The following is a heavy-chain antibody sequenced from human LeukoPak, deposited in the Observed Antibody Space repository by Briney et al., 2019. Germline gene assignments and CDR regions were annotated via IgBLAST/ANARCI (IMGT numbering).Heavy chain of an antibody. V-gene: IGHV4-39*01. CDR3: ARHEEDDGYNAKTIDY. CDR1: SDSISSSSNY. Sequence: SETLSLTCTVSSDSISSSSNYWAWVRQSPGKGLEWIGAIYYSGHTYYNPSLKSRITMSVDTSKNQFSLKVSYVTAADTAVYYCARHEEDDGYNAKTIDYWGQGTLVTVYS. CDR2: IYYSGHT. J-gene: IGHJ4*02. D-gene: IGHD5-24*01.